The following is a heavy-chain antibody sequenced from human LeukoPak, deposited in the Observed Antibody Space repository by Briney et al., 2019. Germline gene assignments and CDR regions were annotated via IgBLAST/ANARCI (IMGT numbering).Heavy chain of an antibody. CDR1: GFTVSSNY. CDR3: IYYYGGY. J-gene: IGHJ4*02. V-gene: IGHV3-15*01. D-gene: IGHD3-22*01. CDR2: IKSKTDGGTT. Sequence: NAGGSLRLSCAASGFTVSSNYMSWVRQAPGKGLEWVGRIKSKTDGGTTDYAAPVKGRFTISRDDSKNTLYLQMNSLKTEDTAVYYCIYYYGGYWGQGTLVTVSS.